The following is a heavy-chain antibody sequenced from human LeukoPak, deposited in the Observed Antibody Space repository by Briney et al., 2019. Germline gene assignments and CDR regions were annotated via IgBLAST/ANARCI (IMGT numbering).Heavy chain of an antibody. J-gene: IGHJ4*02. CDR1: GFTFSDYS. CDR2: ISTTSTYI. Sequence: KPGGSLRLSCAASGFTFSDYSMNWVRQAPGQGLEWVSSISTTSTYIYYADSVKGRFTISRDNAKNSLYLQMNSLRAEDTAVYYCARAILEMATYPFDFWGQGTLLTVSS. D-gene: IGHD5-24*01. CDR3: ARAILEMATYPFDF. V-gene: IGHV3-21*01.